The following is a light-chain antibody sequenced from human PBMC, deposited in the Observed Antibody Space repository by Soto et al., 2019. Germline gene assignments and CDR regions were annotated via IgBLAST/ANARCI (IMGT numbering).Light chain of an antibody. Sequence: IVRTQSPATLAVSPGERATLSCRASQSVGRNLAWYQQKPGQAPRLLIYTASTRATGIPARFSGSGSGTEFTLTIRSLQPEDFATYYCQESSTPGTFGQGTKVDIK. CDR2: TAS. J-gene: IGKJ2*01. CDR3: QESSTPGT. CDR1: QSVGRN. V-gene: IGKV3-15*01.